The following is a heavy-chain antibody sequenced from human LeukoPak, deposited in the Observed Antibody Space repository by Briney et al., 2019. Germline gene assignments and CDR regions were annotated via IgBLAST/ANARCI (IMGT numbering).Heavy chain of an antibody. V-gene: IGHV3-23*01. CDR2: ISGSGGST. D-gene: IGHD3-22*01. CDR1: GFTFSSYA. Sequence: GGSLRLSCAASGFTFSSYAMSWVRQAPGKGLEWVSAISGSGGSTYYADSVKGRFTISRDNSKNTLYLQMNSLRAEDTAVYYCAKDRRVADSSGALDYWGQGTLVTVSS. CDR3: AKDRRVADSSGALDY. J-gene: IGHJ4*02.